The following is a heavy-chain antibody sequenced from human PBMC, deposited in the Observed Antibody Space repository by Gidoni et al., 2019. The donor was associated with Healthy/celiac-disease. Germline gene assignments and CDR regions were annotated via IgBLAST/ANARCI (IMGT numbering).Heavy chain of an antibody. CDR1: GGSVSSGSYY. J-gene: IGHJ5*02. Sequence: QVQLQESGPGLVKPSDTLSLTCTVSGGSVSSGSYYWSWIRQPPGKGLEWIGYIYYSGSTNYNPSLKSRVTISVDTSKNQFSLKLSSVTAADTAVYYCARDREQWLPRGAPYNWFDPWGQGTLVTVSS. CDR2: IYYSGST. V-gene: IGHV4-61*01. D-gene: IGHD6-19*01. CDR3: ARDREQWLPRGAPYNWFDP.